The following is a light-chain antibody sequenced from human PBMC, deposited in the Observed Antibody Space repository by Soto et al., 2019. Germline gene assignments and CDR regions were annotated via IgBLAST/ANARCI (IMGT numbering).Light chain of an antibody. Sequence: DIQFTQSPSFLSASVGDRVTITFRASQSISSWLAWYQQKPGKAPKLLIYDASSLESGVPSRFSGRGSGTEFTLTISSLQPDDFATYYCQQYNSYWTFGQGTKVDIK. CDR2: DAS. CDR3: QQYNSYWT. CDR1: QSISSW. J-gene: IGKJ1*01. V-gene: IGKV1-5*01.